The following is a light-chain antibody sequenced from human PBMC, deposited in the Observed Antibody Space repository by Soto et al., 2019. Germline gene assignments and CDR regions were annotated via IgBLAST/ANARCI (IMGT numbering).Light chain of an antibody. V-gene: IGKV3-20*01. Sequence: EIVLTQSPGTLSLSPGERATLSFRSSQSVSSYLAWYQQKPGQAPRLLIYGAFNRATGIPDRFSGSGSGTDFTLTISRLEPEDFAVYYCQHCGSSPITFGQGTRLEIK. CDR2: GAF. J-gene: IGKJ5*01. CDR3: QHCGSSPIT. CDR1: QSVSSY.